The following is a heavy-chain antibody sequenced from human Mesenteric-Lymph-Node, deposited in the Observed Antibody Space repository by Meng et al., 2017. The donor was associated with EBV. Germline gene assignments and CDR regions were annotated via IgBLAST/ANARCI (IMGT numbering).Heavy chain of an antibody. D-gene: IGHD1-26*01. Sequence: EVEVLQSGGGFGKLGKSLTLSCADSGFTFSISAMNGVRQSPGKRREWVAAVGESGGSTYYADCVSARFTICRDNVKKTVYQQMISLGADYTAVYDCAPRGVGASFSGFDYWGQGTLVTVSS. V-gene: IGHV3-23*01. CDR2: VGESGGST. CDR1: GFTFSISA. J-gene: IGHJ4*02. CDR3: APRGVGASFSGFDY.